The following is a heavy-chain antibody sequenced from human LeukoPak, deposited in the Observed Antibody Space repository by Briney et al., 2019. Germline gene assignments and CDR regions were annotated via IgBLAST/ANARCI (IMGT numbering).Heavy chain of an antibody. V-gene: IGHV3-15*01. D-gene: IGHD3-3*01. J-gene: IGHJ4*02. CDR2: IKNKNDGGTT. CDR3: TTGPHYDFWSGYSPPFDY. CDR1: GFTFRNAR. Sequence: GALRLFCSASGFTFRNARMSWVRPASREGLEWGGRIKNKNDGGTTDYAAPVKGRFTISRDDSKNTLYLQMNSLKTEDTAVYYCTTGPHYDFWSGYSPPFDYWGQGTLVTVSS.